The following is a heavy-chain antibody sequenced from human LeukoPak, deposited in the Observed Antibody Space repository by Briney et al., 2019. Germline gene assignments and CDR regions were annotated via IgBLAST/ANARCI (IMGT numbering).Heavy chain of an antibody. V-gene: IGHV4-34*01. D-gene: IGHD6-6*01. J-gene: IGHJ4*02. CDR1: GGSFSGYY. CDR3: ARGGLITKRPIAARPLKAFDY. Sequence: SETLSLTCAVYGGSFSGYYWSWIRQPPGKGLEWIGEINHSGSTNYNPSLKSRVTISVDTSKNQFSLKLSSVTAADTAVYYCARGGLITKRPIAARPLKAFDYWGQGTLVTVSS. CDR2: INHSGST.